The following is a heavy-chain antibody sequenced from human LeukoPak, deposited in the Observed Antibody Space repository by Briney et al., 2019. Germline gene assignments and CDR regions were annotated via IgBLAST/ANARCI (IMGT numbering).Heavy chain of an antibody. D-gene: IGHD6-19*01. CDR2: IRYDGSNK. V-gene: IGHV3-30*02. CDR3: AKDQVAVAGRGEEIDY. Sequence: PGGSLRLSCAASGFTFSSYGMHWVRQAPGKGLEWVALIRYDGSNKYYADSVKGRFTISRDNSKNTLYLQMNSLRAEDTAVYYCAKDQVAVAGRGEEIDYWGQGTLVTVSS. J-gene: IGHJ4*02. CDR1: GFTFSSYG.